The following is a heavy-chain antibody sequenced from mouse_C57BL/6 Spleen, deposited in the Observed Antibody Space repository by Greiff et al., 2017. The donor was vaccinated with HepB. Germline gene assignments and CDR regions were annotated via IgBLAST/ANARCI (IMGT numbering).Heavy chain of an antibody. D-gene: IGHD2-2*01. Sequence: VQLKESGPGLVQPSQSLSITCTVSGFSLTSYGVHWVRQSPGKGLEWLGVIWRGGSTDYNAAFMSRLSITKDNSKSQVFFKMNSLQADDTAIYYCAKGSYGYDYAMDYWGQGTSVTVSS. J-gene: IGHJ4*01. CDR3: AKGSYGYDYAMDY. CDR1: GFSLTSYG. CDR2: IWRGGST. V-gene: IGHV2-5*01.